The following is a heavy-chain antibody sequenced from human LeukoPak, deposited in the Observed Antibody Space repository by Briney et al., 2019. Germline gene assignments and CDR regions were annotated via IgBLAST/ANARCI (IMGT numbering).Heavy chain of an antibody. CDR1: GGSISSGGYY. CDR3: ARAFFGVVPRNWFDP. V-gene: IGHV4-31*03. CDR2: IYYSGST. Sequence: SETLSLTCTVSGGSISSGGYYWSWIRQHPGKGLEWIGYIYYSGSTYHNPSLKSRVTISVDTSKNQFSLKLSSVTAADTAVYYCARAFFGVVPRNWFDPWGQGTLVTVSS. D-gene: IGHD3-3*01. J-gene: IGHJ5*02.